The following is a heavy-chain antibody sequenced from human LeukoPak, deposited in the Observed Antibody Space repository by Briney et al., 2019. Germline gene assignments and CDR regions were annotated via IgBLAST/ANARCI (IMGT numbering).Heavy chain of an antibody. CDR3: ARWGAGRTSDY. V-gene: IGHV3-33*02. D-gene: IGHD1-26*01. CDR2: IYYDGSKQ. J-gene: IGHJ4*02. Sequence: PGGSLRLSCAASGFTFSSNGMHWVRQAPGKGLEWVAVIYYDGSKQYYADFAKGRFTISRDNTKNTLLLQMNSLRVDDTAVYYCARWGAGRTSDYWGQGTLVTVSS. CDR1: GFTFSSNG.